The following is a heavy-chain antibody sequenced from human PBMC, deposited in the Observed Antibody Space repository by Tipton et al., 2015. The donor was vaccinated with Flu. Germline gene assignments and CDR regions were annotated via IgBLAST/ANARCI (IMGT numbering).Heavy chain of an antibody. CDR1: GGSFSGYY. D-gene: IGHD2-21*01. CDR3: AREENCGGDCSFDY. CDR2: INHSGST. J-gene: IGHJ4*02. Sequence: TLSLTCAVYGGSFSGYYWSWIRQPPGKGLEWIGEINHSGSTNYNPSLKSRVTISVDTPKNQFSLKLSSVTAADTAVYYCAREENCGGDCSFDYWGQGTLVTVSS. V-gene: IGHV4-34*01.